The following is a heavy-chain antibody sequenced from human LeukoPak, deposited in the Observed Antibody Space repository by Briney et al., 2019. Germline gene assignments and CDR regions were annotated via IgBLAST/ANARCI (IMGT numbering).Heavy chain of an antibody. D-gene: IGHD6-19*01. CDR2: LYPGDSDT. V-gene: IGHV5-51*01. Sequence: GASLKISCTISGYDFTDYWIAWVRQMPGKGLEWMGILYPGDSDTRYSPSFQGQVTISADKSINTAYLQWSSLKASDTAMYYCARPRDSGWFMDYWGQGTLVTVSS. CDR3: ARPRDSGWFMDY. CDR1: GYDFTDYW. J-gene: IGHJ4*02.